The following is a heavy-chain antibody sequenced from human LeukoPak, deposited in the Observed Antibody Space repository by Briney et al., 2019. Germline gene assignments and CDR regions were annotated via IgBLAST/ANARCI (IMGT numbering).Heavy chain of an antibody. CDR2: INHSGST. V-gene: IGHV4-34*01. CDR3: ARGGYSKVWFDP. J-gene: IGHJ5*02. D-gene: IGHD4-11*01. CDR1: GGSFSGYY. Sequence: SETLSLTCAVYGGSFSGYYWSWIRQPPGKGLEWIGEINHSGSTNYNPSLESRVTISVDTSKNQFSLKLSSVTAADTAVYYCARGGYSKVWFDPWGQGTLVTVSS.